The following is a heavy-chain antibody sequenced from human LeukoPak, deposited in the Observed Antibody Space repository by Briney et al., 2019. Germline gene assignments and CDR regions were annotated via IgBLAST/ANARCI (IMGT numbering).Heavy chain of an antibody. Sequence: SETLSLTCAVSGVSISSNLWWTWVRQPPGKGLEWIAEIHHSGSINYNPSLKSRVTISVDTSKNQFSLKLSSVTAADTAVYYCARDGGWRWLQFRGQGYFDLWGRGTLVTVSS. V-gene: IGHV4-4*02. CDR2: IHHSGSI. D-gene: IGHD5-24*01. J-gene: IGHJ2*01. CDR1: GVSISSNLW. CDR3: ARDGGWRWLQFRGQGYFDL.